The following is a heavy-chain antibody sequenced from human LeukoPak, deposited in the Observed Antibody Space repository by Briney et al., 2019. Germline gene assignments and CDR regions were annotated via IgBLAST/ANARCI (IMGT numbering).Heavy chain of an antibody. D-gene: IGHD6-13*01. J-gene: IGHJ4*02. CDR3: ARVTWLSAAGTEGNFDY. V-gene: IGHV3-11*04. Sequence: KPGGSLTLSCEASGFSFSGYYMTWIRQPPGKGLEWIAYIKSGATTMYYADSVRGRFTISRDDSKNSLYLQMDSLRAEDTAVYYCARVTWLSAAGTEGNFDYWGQGTLVTVSS. CDR2: IKSGATTM. CDR1: GFSFSGYY.